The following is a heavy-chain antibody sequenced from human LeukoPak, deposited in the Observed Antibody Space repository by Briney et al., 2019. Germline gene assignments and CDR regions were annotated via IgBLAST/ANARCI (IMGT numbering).Heavy chain of an antibody. CDR3: ARDWNYYDSSGYYPDY. D-gene: IGHD3-22*01. Sequence: GASVKVSCKASGYTFTSYGISWVRQAPGQGLEWMGWISAYNGNTNYAQELQGRVTMTTDTSTSTAYMELRSLRSDDTAVYYCARDWNYYDSSGYYPDYWGQGTLVTVSS. V-gene: IGHV1-18*01. CDR2: ISAYNGNT. CDR1: GYTFTSYG. J-gene: IGHJ4*02.